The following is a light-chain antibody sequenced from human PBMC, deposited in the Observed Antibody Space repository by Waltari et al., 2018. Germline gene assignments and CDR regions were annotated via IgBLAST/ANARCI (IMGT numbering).Light chain of an antibody. CDR3: SSYTSSSTPWV. Sequence: QSALTQPASVSGSPGQSITISCTGTSRDVGGYNYVPWYQQHPGKAPKLMFYEVSNRPSGVSNRFSGSKSGNTASLTISGLQAEDEADYYCSSYTSSSTPWVFGGGTKLTVL. CDR1: SRDVGGYNY. V-gene: IGLV2-14*01. CDR2: EVS. J-gene: IGLJ3*02.